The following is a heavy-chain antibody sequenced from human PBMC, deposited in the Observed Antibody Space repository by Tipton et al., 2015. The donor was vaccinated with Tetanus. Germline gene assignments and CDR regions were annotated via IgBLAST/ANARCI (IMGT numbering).Heavy chain of an antibody. D-gene: IGHD4-17*01. CDR3: ARQNLYGFLESGWYFDL. V-gene: IGHV4-4*07. J-gene: IGHJ2*01. CDR1: GGSITSNY. Sequence: TLSLTCTVSGGSITSNYWTWIRQPAGKGLEWIGRIYAPGITNYNPSLKSRVSMSVDTSKNQFSLRLSSVTAADTAVYYCARQNLYGFLESGWYFDLWGRGTLVTVSS. CDR2: IYAPGIT.